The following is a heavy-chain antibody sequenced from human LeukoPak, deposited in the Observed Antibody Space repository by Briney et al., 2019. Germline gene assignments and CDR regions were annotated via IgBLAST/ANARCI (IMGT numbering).Heavy chain of an antibody. Sequence: ASVKVSCKASGYTFTSYGISWVRQAPGQGLEWMGWISAYNGNTNYAQKLQGRVTMTTDTSTSTAYMELRSLRSDDTAVYYCARDRDGYNLDYFDYWGQGTLVTVSS. J-gene: IGHJ4*02. CDR1: GYTFTSYG. D-gene: IGHD5-24*01. CDR2: ISAYNGNT. CDR3: ARDRDGYNLDYFDY. V-gene: IGHV1-18*01.